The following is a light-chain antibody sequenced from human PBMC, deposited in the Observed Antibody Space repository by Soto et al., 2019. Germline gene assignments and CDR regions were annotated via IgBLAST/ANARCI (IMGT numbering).Light chain of an antibody. CDR1: QGISNY. V-gene: IGKV1-27*01. CDR3: QKYNSALWT. CDR2: AAS. Sequence: DIQMTQSPSSLSASVGDRVTITCRASQGISNYLAWYQHKPGKVPKLLIYAASTLQSGVPSRFSGSVSGTDFTLTISSLQPEDVATYYCQKYNSALWTFGQGTKVEIK. J-gene: IGKJ1*01.